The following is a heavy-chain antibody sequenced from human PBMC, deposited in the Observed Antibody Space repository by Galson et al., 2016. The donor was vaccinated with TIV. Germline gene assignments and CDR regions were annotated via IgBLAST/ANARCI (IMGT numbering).Heavy chain of an antibody. V-gene: IGHV4-4*02. CDR2: IYHTGTT. CDR3: ARAVEFYSDCFGSERYFDH. D-gene: IGHD2-21*01. Sequence: LSLTCAVSGGSISSTNWWSWVRQPPGKGLEWIGEIYHTGTTHYSPSLKSRLTISVDKSTNQFSLRLTSVTAADSAVYYCARAVEFYSDCFGSERYFDHWCQGTLVAVSS. J-gene: IGHJ4*02. CDR1: GGSISSTNW.